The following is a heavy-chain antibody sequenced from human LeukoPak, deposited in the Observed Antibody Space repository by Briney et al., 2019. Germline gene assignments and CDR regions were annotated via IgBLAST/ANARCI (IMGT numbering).Heavy chain of an antibody. CDR3: AREAFSGTYGHNDY. CDR2: IDPRGGGT. V-gene: IGHV1-46*04. Sequence: ASVKVSCKAFGYTFTSYYMHWVRQAPGQGLEWMGIIDPRGGGTSYAQKLKGRITMTGDTSTSTVYLELSSLRSEDTAVYYCAREAFSGTYGHNDYWGQGTLVTVSS. CDR1: GYTFTSYY. J-gene: IGHJ4*02. D-gene: IGHD1-26*01.